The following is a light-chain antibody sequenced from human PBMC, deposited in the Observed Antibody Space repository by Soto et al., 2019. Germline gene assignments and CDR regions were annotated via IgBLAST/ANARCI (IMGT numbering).Light chain of an antibody. CDR2: KSS. Sequence: DIQMTQSPSTLSASVGDRVTITCRASESINRRLAWYQQKPGSAPKLLIYKSSTLESGVPSRFSGSGYGTEFPLTISGLQPDDFATYYCQRFDTSNAMYFFGPGTKVDIK. V-gene: IGKV1-5*03. J-gene: IGKJ2*01. CDR1: ESINRR. CDR3: QRFDTSNAMYF.